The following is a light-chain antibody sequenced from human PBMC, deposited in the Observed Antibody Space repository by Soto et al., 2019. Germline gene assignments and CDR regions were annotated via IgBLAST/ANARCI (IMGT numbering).Light chain of an antibody. CDR3: SSYTSRSTLYVV. J-gene: IGLJ2*01. V-gene: IGLV2-14*01. Sequence: QSALTQPASVSGSPGQSMTISCTGTSSDVGGYNYVSWYQQHPGKAPKLMIYDVSNRPSGVSNRFSGSKSGNTASLTISGLQAKDESDYYCSSYTSRSTLYVVFGGGTKLTVL. CDR1: SSDVGGYNY. CDR2: DVS.